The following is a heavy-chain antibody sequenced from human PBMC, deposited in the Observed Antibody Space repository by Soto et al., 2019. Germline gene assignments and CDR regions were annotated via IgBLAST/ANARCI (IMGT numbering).Heavy chain of an antibody. CDR2: LWAGGNYA. D-gene: IGHD6-13*01. CDR3: ARDAQQLANYGMDV. Sequence: QVQLVESGGNVVQPGRSLRLSCAASGFHFSSHGMHWVRQAPGKGLEWVAHLWAGGNYAYYEYSVKGRFTISSDQSKNTLYLQMNSLEAEDTAVYYCARDAQQLANYGMDVWGQGTTVTVSS. V-gene: IGHV3-33*01. CDR1: GFHFSSHG. J-gene: IGHJ6*02.